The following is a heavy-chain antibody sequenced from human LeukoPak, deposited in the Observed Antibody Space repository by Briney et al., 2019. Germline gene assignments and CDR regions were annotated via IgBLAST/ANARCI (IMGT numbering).Heavy chain of an antibody. CDR2: IYYSGST. CDR3: ARHLSIAAARFDY. Sequence: SQTLSLTCTVPGGSISSYYWSWIRQPPGKGLEWIGYIYYSGSTNYNPSLKSRVTISVDTSKNQFSLKLSSVTAADTAVYYCARHLSIAAARFDYWGQGTLVTVSS. D-gene: IGHD6-13*01. V-gene: IGHV4-59*08. CDR1: GGSISSYY. J-gene: IGHJ4*02.